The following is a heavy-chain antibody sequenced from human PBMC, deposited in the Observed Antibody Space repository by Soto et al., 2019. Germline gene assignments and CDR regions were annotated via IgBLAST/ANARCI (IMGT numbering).Heavy chain of an antibody. CDR3: ARQPQSGSYYGYYYYGMDV. D-gene: IGHD1-26*01. J-gene: IGHJ6*02. V-gene: IGHV4-39*01. Sequence: SETLSLTCTVSGASLTSDDSLSSSGSLLWGWIRQPPGKGLEWIGSIYYSGSTYYNPSLKSRVTISVDTSKNQFSLKLSSVTAADTAVYYCARQPQSGSYYGYYYYGMDVWGQGTTVTVSS. CDR1: GASLTSDDSLSSSGSLL. CDR2: IYYSGST.